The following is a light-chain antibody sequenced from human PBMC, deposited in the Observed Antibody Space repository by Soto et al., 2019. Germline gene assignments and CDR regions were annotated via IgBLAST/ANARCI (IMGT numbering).Light chain of an antibody. CDR2: GAS. Sequence: EIVWTQSPGTLSLSPGERATLSCRTSQSVSSNYLAWYQQKPGQAPRLLIYGASSRATGIPDRFSGSGSGTDFTLTISRLEPEDFAVYYCQQYGSSGRTFGQGTKV. J-gene: IGKJ1*01. CDR3: QQYGSSGRT. CDR1: QSVSSNY. V-gene: IGKV3-20*01.